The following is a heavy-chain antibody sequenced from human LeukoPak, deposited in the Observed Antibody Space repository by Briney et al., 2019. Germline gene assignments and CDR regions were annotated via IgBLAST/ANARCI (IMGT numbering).Heavy chain of an antibody. Sequence: PGTSLRLSCAASRFTFRNYGMHWVRKAPGKGLEWLTLISLDGSNQFYADSVKGRFTISRDNSKDTLYLQMDALRPEDTAVYFCAKDYHLHGATFPGHWGQGTLVTVSS. J-gene: IGHJ4*02. CDR1: RFTFRNYG. CDR3: AKDYHLHGATFPGH. D-gene: IGHD1-14*01. V-gene: IGHV3-30*18. CDR2: ISLDGSNQ.